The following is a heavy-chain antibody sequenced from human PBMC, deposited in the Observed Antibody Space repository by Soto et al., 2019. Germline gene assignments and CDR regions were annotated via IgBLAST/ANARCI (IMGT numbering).Heavy chain of an antibody. Sequence: PGGSLRLSCAASGFTFSSYSMNWVRQAPGKGLEWISSISSSSSYIYYADSVKGRFTISRDNAKNSLYPQMNSLRAEDTAVYYCARDQGCSSTSCYARPAYYYSYAMAVSGPAPTLTVPS. J-gene: IGHJ6*02. CDR3: ARDQGCSSTSCYARPAYYYSYAMAV. CDR2: ISSSSSYI. V-gene: IGHV3-21*01. D-gene: IGHD2-2*01. CDR1: GFTFSSYS.